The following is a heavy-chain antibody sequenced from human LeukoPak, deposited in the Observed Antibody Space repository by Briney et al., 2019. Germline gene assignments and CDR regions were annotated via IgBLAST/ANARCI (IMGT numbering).Heavy chain of an antibody. V-gene: IGHV1-18*01. CDR2: TSPYTGNT. D-gene: IGHD2-2*01. Sequence: ASVKVSCKASGYSFTGYGVSWVRQAPGQGLEWMGWTSPYTGNTDYVHDLRGRVTVTADTSTNTVYMELRSLRSDDTAVYYCTREAEDLPGAITFLYWGQGTLVTVSS. J-gene: IGHJ4*02. CDR3: TREAEDLPGAITFLY. CDR1: GYSFTGYG.